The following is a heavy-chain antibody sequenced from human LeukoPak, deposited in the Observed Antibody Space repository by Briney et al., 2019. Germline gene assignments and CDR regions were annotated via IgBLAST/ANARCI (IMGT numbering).Heavy chain of an antibody. J-gene: IGHJ4*02. CDR1: GGSFNSGNYY. CDR3: ARDREWELQSSRYFDY. CDR2: IYYSGSTY. Sequence: SETLSLTCAVSGGSFNSGNYYWSWIRQPPGKGLEWIGYIYYSGSTYYYNPSLESRVTISLDTSKNQFSLKLNSLAAADTAVYYCARDREWELQSSRYFDYRGQGTLVTVSS. V-gene: IGHV4-61*01. D-gene: IGHD1-26*01.